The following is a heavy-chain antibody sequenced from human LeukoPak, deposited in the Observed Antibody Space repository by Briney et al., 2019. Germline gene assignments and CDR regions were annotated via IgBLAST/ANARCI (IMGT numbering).Heavy chain of an antibody. J-gene: IGHJ5*02. D-gene: IGHD2-2*01. V-gene: IGHV1-18*01. CDR2: ISAYNGNT. CDR1: GYTFTSYG. CDR3: ARDSSRSGCSSTSCYGRYKWFDP. Sequence: ASVTVSCKASGYTFTSYGISWVRQAPGQGLEWMGWISAYNGNTNYAQKLQGRVTMTTDTSTSTAYMELRSLRSDDTAVYYCARDSSRSGCSSTSCYGRYKWFDPWGQGTLVTVSS.